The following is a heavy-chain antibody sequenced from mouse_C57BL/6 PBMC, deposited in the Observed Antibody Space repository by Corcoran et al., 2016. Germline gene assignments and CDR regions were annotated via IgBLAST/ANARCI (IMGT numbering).Heavy chain of an antibody. J-gene: IGHJ2*01. V-gene: IGHV1-26*01. CDR3: ARGRQLRLEGDY. D-gene: IGHD3-2*02. CDR2: INPNNGGT. Sequence: EVQLQQSGPELVKPGASVKISCKASGYTFTDYYMNWVKQSHGKSLEWIGDINPNNGGTSYNQKFKGKATLTVDKSSSTAYMELRSLTSEDSAVYYCARGRQLRLEGDYWGQGTTLTVSS. CDR1: GYTFTDYY.